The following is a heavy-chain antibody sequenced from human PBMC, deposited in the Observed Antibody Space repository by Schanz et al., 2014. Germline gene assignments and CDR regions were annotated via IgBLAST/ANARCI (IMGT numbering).Heavy chain of an antibody. D-gene: IGHD1-1*01. Sequence: QVQLQESGPGLVKPSETLSLTCTVSGDSIGTYQWSWIRQPPGKGLEWIGYIYYTASTNYNPSLRSRVTISADTSKNQFSLKLTSVTAADSAVYFCTRGNALDVWGQGTTVTVSS. V-gene: IGHV4-59*01. CDR3: TRGNALDV. J-gene: IGHJ6*02. CDR2: IYYTAST. CDR1: GDSIGTYQ.